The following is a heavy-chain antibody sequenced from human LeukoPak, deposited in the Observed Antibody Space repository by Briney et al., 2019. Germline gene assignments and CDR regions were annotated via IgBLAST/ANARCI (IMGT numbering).Heavy chain of an antibody. CDR1: GFTFSSYA. CDR2: ISGSGGST. D-gene: IGHD3-10*01. J-gene: IGHJ4*02. V-gene: IGHV3-23*01. Sequence: GGSLRLPCAASGFTFSSYAMSWVRQAPGKGLEWVSGISGSGGSTYYADSVKGRFTISRDNSKNTLYLQMNSLRAEDTAIYYCAKGGLWLGEFIFDYWGQGTLVTVSS. CDR3: AKGGLWLGEFIFDY.